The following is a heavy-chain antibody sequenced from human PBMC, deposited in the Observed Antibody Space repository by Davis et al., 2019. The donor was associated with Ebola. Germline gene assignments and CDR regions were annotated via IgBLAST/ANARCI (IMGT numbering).Heavy chain of an antibody. CDR1: GFTFSRNG. J-gene: IGHJ4*02. CDR3: AKVHLVRLRLGHFDY. CDR2: IRYDGSNK. Sequence: GGSLRLSCAASGFTFSRNGMHWVRQAPGKGLAWVAFIRYDGSNKYYADSVKGRFTISRDNSKNTLYLQMNSLRAEDTAVYYCAKVHLVRLRLGHFDYWGQGTLVTVSS. V-gene: IGHV3-30*02. D-gene: IGHD5-12*01.